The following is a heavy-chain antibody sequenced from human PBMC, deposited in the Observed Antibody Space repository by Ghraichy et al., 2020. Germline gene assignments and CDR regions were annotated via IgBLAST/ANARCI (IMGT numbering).Heavy chain of an antibody. CDR3: ATDQNSVVAG. CDR1: GFTVNYKY. D-gene: IGHD2-21*01. V-gene: IGHV3-66*02. CDR2: TETDDRT. J-gene: IGHJ4*02. Sequence: GGSLRLSCAASGFTVNYKYMIWVRQPPGKGLEWVSLTETDDRTDYADSVKGRFSVSRDNSKNSVFLQMNSLRPEDTAVYYCATDQNSVVAGWGQGTLVTVSS.